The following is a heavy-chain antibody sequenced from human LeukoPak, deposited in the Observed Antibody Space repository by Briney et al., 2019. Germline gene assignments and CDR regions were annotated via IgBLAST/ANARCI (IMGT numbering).Heavy chain of an antibody. J-gene: IGHJ6*02. D-gene: IGHD3-10*01. CDR1: GFTFDDYA. CDR2: ISWNSGSI. V-gene: IGHV3-9*01. Sequence: PGGSLRLSCAASGFTFDDYAMHWVRQAPGKGLEWVSGISWNSGSIGYADSVKGRFTISRDNAKNSLYLQMNSLRAEDTALYYCAKDMRGYYGSGHLDDLLRAHPTYYYYGMDVWGQGTTVTVSS. CDR3: AKDMRGYYGSGHLDDLLRAHPTYYYYGMDV.